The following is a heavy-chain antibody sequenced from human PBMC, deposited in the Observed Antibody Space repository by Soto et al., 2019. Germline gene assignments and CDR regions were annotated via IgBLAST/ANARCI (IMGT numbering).Heavy chain of an antibody. CDR3: AREGYCSSTSCYTRFWFDP. CDR2: IIPIFGTA. J-gene: IGHJ5*02. Sequence: QVQLVQSGAEVKKPGSSVKVSCKASGGTFSSYAISWVRQAPGQGLEWMGGIIPIFGTANYAQKFQGRVTITADTSTITAYMELSSLRSEDTAVYYCAREGYCSSTSCYTRFWFDPWGQGTLVTVSS. CDR1: GGTFSSYA. V-gene: IGHV1-69*06. D-gene: IGHD2-2*02.